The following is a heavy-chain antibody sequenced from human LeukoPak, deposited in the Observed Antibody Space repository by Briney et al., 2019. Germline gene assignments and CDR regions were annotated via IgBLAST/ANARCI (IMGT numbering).Heavy chain of an antibody. Sequence: GESLQISFKGPGYSFTGYWIGWVRPMPGKGLEWMGIIYPGDSDTRYSPSFQGQVTISADKSISTAYLQWSSLKASDTAMYYCAIVVVVAATPKRFDYWGQGTLVTVSS. CDR3: AIVVVVAATPKRFDY. D-gene: IGHD2-15*01. J-gene: IGHJ4*02. CDR2: IYPGDSDT. CDR1: GYSFTGYW. V-gene: IGHV5-51*01.